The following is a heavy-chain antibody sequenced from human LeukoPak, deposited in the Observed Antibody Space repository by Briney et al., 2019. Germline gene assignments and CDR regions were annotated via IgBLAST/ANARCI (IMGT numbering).Heavy chain of an antibody. V-gene: IGHV1-2*02. J-gene: IGHJ3*01. Sequence: GASVKVSCKASGYTFTGYYIHWVRQAPGQGLEWMGWINPNSGGTNYAQKFQGRVTMTRDTSISTAYMELSRLISDDTAVYYCARELGSLVVVIKGGYAFDVWGQGTMVTVSS. CDR2: INPNSGGT. D-gene: IGHD3-22*01. CDR3: ARELGSLVVVIKGGYAFDV. CDR1: GYTFTGYY.